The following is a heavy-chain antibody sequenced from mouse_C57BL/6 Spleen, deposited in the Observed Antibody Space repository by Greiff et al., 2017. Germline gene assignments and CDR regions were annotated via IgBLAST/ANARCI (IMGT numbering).Heavy chain of an antibody. Sequence: EVQLVESGGGLVKPGGSLKLSCAASGFTFSSYAMSWVRQTPEKRLEWVATISDGGSYTYYPDNVKGRFTISRDNAKNNLYLQMSHLKSEDTAMYYCARDDWDYAMDYWGQGTSVTVSS. V-gene: IGHV5-4*01. CDR3: ARDDWDYAMDY. J-gene: IGHJ4*01. D-gene: IGHD4-1*01. CDR2: ISDGGSYT. CDR1: GFTFSSYA.